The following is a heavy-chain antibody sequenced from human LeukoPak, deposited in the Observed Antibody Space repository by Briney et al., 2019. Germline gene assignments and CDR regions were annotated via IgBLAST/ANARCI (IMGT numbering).Heavy chain of an antibody. D-gene: IGHD1-26*01. Sequence: GGSLRLSCAASGFTFSSYGMHWVRQAPGKGLEWVAFIRYDGSNKYYADSVKGRFTISRDNSKNTLYLQMNSLRAEDTAVYYCAKVVDPQKPSDYWGQGTLVTVSS. CDR1: GFTFSSYG. V-gene: IGHV3-30*02. CDR2: IRYDGSNK. CDR3: AKVVDPQKPSDY. J-gene: IGHJ4*02.